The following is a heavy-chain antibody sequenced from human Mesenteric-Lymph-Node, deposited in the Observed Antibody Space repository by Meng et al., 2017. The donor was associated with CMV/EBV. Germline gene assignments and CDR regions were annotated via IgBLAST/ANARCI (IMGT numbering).Heavy chain of an antibody. Sequence: GGSLRLSCAASGFTFSSYAMSWVRQAPGKGLEWVSVIYSGGSDTYYAGSVKGRFTISRDNSRNTLYLQMNSLRAEDTAVYYCAKDSRYCSSTSCSQYFDYWGQGTLVTVSS. J-gene: IGHJ4*02. V-gene: IGHV3-23*03. D-gene: IGHD2-2*01. CDR3: AKDSRYCSSTSCSQYFDY. CDR1: GFTFSSYA. CDR2: IYSGGSDT.